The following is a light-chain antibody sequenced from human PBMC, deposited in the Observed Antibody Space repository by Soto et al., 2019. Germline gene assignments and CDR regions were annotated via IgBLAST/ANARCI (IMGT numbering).Light chain of an antibody. J-gene: IGKJ1*01. CDR2: GAS. Sequence: ETVLTQSPGTLSLSPGESATLSCRASQSVSSSYLAWYQQKPGQAPRLLIYGASSRATGIPDRFSGSGSGTDFTLTISRLEPEDFAVYYCQHYGRSLPSWTFGQGTKVEIK. CDR3: QHYGRSLPSWT. V-gene: IGKV3-20*01. CDR1: QSVSSSY.